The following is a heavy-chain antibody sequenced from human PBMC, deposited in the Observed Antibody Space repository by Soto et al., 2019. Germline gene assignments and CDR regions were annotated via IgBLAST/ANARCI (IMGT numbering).Heavy chain of an antibody. CDR2: INHSGST. D-gene: IGHD6-6*01. V-gene: IGHV4-34*01. CDR1: GGSVSGYY. CDR3: ARGGIAARPFDS. Sequence: PSETLSLTCAVYGGSVSGYYWSWIRQPPGKGLEWIGEINHSGSTNYNPSLKSRVTISVDTSXXXXXXXXXXXXXXXTAVYYCARGGIAARPFDSWGQGTLVTVSS. J-gene: IGHJ4*02.